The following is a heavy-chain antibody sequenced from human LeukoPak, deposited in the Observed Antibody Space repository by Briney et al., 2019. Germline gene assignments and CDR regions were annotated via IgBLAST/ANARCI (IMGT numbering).Heavy chain of an antibody. V-gene: IGHV4-59*08. CDR2: VSYSGST. CDR3: ARPGSDWDMGPFDY. D-gene: IGHD6-19*01. Sequence: SETLSLTCTVSGGPIKSHYWNWIRQPPGKGLEWIGYVSYSGSTIYNPSLKSRVSISVDTSKNQFFLKLSSVTAADTAVYYCARPGSDWDMGPFDYWGQGTLVTVSS. CDR1: GGPIKSHY. J-gene: IGHJ4*02.